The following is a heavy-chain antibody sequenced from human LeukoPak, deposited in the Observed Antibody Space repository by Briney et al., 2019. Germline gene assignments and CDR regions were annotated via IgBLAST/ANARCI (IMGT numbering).Heavy chain of an antibody. D-gene: IGHD3-22*01. CDR2: ISSSGSGDNT. CDR3: VRSAFHAGSGNYYDY. V-gene: IGHV3-23*01. J-gene: IGHJ4*02. CDR1: GVTLSTYA. Sequence: GGSLRLSCAASGVTLSTYAMSWARQAPGKGLEWVSGISSSGSGDNTYYADSVKGRFTISRDNAENTLYLQMNSLRVEDTAVYYCVRSAFHAGSGNYYDYWGQGTLVTVSS.